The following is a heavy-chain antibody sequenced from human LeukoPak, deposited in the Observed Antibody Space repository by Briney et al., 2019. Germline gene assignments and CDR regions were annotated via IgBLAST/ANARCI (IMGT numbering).Heavy chain of an antibody. D-gene: IGHD5-18*01. CDR2: IIPILGIA. J-gene: IGHJ4*02. V-gene: IGHV1-69*04. Sequence: ASVKVSCKASGGTFTSYTISWVRQAPGQGLEWMGRIIPILGIANYAQKFQGRVTITADKSTSTAYMELSSLRSEDTAVYYCAREVKRGSSYGYPLLGYWGQGTLVTVSS. CDR3: AREVKRGSSYGYPLLGY. CDR1: GGTFTSYT.